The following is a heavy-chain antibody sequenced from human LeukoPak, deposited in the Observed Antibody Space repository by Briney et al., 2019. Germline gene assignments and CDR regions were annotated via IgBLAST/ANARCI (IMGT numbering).Heavy chain of an antibody. V-gene: IGHV3-7*01. J-gene: IGHJ6*02. CDR3: ARHGYRYYYGMDV. CDR1: GFTFSSYW. CDR2: IKQDGSEK. D-gene: IGHD5-18*01. Sequence: GGSLRLSCAASGFTFSSYWMSWVRQAPGKGLEWVANIKQDGSEKYYVDSVKGRFTISRDNAKNSPYLQMNSLRAEDTAVYYCARHGYRYYYGMDVWGQGTTVTVSS.